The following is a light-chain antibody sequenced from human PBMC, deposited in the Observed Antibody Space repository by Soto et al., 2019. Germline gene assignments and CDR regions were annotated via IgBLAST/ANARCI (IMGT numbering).Light chain of an antibody. CDR2: AAS. CDR3: QQPISFPIT. V-gene: IGKV1D-12*01. CDR1: QDLSSW. J-gene: IGKJ5*01. Sequence: DIQMTQSPSSVSSSVGDRVXITXRASQDLSSWLAWYQQKPGKAPKLLISAASSLQSGVPPRFSGSGSGTDFTLTIRSLQPEDFATYYCQQPISFPITFGQGTRLEIK.